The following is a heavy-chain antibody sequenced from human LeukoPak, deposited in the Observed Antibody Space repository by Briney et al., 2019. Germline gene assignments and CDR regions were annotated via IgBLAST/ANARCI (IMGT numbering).Heavy chain of an antibody. J-gene: IGHJ3*02. Sequence: GRSLRLSCAASGFTFDDYAMHWVRQAPGKGLEWVSGISWNSGSIGYADSVKGRFTVSRDNAKNSLYLQMNSLRAEDMALYYCAKTDYYDSSGYSRAFDIWGQGTMVTVSS. CDR2: ISWNSGSI. CDR3: AKTDYYDSSGYSRAFDI. CDR1: GFTFDDYA. V-gene: IGHV3-9*03. D-gene: IGHD3-22*01.